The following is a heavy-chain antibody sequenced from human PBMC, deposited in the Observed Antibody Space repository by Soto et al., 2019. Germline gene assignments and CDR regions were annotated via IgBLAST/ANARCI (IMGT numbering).Heavy chain of an antibody. CDR3: TRDSPPSSGATDY. CDR2: IYHSGST. CDR1: GGSISSSSYY. V-gene: IGHV4-39*07. J-gene: IGHJ4*02. Sequence: SETLSLTCTVSGGSISSSSYYWGWIRQPPGKGLEWIGSIYHSGSTNCNPSLKSRVTISVDKSKNQFSLEVSSVTAADTAVYYCTRDSPPSSGATDYWGQGTLVTVSS. D-gene: IGHD3-22*01.